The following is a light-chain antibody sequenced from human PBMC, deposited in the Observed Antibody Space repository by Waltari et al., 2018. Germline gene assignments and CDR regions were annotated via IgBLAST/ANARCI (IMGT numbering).Light chain of an antibody. Sequence: INCKSSQSVLYSSNNKNYLAWYQQKPGQPPKLLIYWASTRESGVPDRFSGSGSGTDFTLTISSLQAEDVAVYYCQQYYSTPQTFGQGTKVEIK. J-gene: IGKJ1*01. CDR1: QSVLYSSNNKNY. CDR3: QQYYSTPQT. V-gene: IGKV4-1*01. CDR2: WAS.